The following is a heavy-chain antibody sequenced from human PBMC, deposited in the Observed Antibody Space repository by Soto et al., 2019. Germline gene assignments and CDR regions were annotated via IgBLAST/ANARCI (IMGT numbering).Heavy chain of an antibody. CDR2: IVAGNGHT. CDR3: AGRYCSGGSCYNYYGLDV. V-gene: IGHV1-58*01. D-gene: IGHD2-15*01. Sequence: GASVKVSCKASGFTFTSSAVQWVRQARGQRLEWIGWIVAGNGHTNYAQKFQERVTITRDMSTSTAYMELSSLRSEDTAVYYCAGRYCSGGSCYNYYGLDVWGQGTTVTVSS. CDR1: GFTFTSSA. J-gene: IGHJ6*02.